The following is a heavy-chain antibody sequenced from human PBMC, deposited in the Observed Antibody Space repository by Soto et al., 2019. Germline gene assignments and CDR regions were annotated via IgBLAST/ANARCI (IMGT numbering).Heavy chain of an antibody. Sequence: QVQLVESGGGVVQPGTSLRVSCEVSGFGLSSYAIHWVRQAPGKGLEWVAVTSNDGEKVSYADSVKGRFTVSRDNSKNTVALQLNCLRSEDTAVYFCAKAGEVFGLVIFAYLASWGQGSLVTVSA. D-gene: IGHD2-21*01. CDR1: GFGLSSYA. V-gene: IGHV3-30*18. CDR2: TSNDGEKV. CDR3: AKAGEVFGLVIFAYLAS. J-gene: IGHJ4*02.